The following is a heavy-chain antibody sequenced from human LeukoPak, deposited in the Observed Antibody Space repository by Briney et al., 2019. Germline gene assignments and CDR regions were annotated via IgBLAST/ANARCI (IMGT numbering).Heavy chain of an antibody. CDR3: ARLLAWDSSGSSPPLDY. V-gene: IGHV3-48*01. D-gene: IGHD3-22*01. Sequence: GGSLRLSCAASGFTFSSYSVNWVRQAPGKGLEWVSYISSSSSTIYYADSVKGRFTISRDNAKNSLYLQMNSLRAEDTAVYYCARLLAWDSSGSSPPLDYWGQGTLVTVSS. J-gene: IGHJ4*02. CDR1: GFTFSSYS. CDR2: ISSSSSTI.